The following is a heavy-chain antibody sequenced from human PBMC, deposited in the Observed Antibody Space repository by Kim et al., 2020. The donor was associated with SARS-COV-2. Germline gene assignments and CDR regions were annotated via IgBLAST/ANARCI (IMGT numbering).Heavy chain of an antibody. J-gene: IGHJ4*02. CDR2: ISSSSSDI. V-gene: IGHV3-21*01. CDR1: GFTFSSYS. Sequence: GGSLRLSCAASGFTFSSYSMNWVRQAPGKGLEWVSFISSSSSDIYYADSVKGRFTISRDNTKNSLYLQMNSLRAEDTGVYYCARDLSSTSLNLDYCGQGTLVTVSS. D-gene: IGHD2-2*01. CDR3: ARDLSSTSLNLDY.